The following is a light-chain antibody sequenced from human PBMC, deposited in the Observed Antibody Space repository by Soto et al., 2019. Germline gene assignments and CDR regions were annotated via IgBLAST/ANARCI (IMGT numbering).Light chain of an antibody. CDR1: QSVSSD. CDR2: GAS. CDR3: QQYNTWHPKMA. Sequence: VVTQSPATLSVFPGETATLSCRVSQSVSSDLAWYQQRPGQAPRLLIYGASTRATGIPARFRGSGSGTEFRLTISSLQSEDFATYYCQQYNTWHPKMAFGRGTKVDIK. J-gene: IGKJ1*01. V-gene: IGKV3-15*01.